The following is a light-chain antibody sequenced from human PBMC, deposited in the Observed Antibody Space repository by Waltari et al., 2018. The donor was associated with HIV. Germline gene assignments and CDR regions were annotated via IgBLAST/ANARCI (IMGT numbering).Light chain of an antibody. CDR1: SSNIGGNT. Sequence: QSVLTQPPSASGTPWQRVTISCPGSSSNIGGNTINWYQQLPGTAPKLLIFDNNQRPSWVPDRFSGSKSGSSASLAIGGLQSEDEADYFCAAWDDSLNGWVFGGGTKLTVL. CDR2: DNN. CDR3: AAWDDSLNGWV. V-gene: IGLV1-44*01. J-gene: IGLJ3*02.